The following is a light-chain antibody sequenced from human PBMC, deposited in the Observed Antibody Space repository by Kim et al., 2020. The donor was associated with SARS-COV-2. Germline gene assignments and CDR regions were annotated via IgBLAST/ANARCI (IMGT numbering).Light chain of an antibody. CDR2: QDS. V-gene: IGLV3-1*01. CDR1: KLGDKY. Sequence: VSPGQTASITCSGDKLGDKYACWYQQKPGQSPVLVIYQDSKRPSGTPERFSGSNSGNTATLTISGTQAMDEADYYCQAWDSSTEVFGTGTKVTVL. CDR3: QAWDSSTEV. J-gene: IGLJ1*01.